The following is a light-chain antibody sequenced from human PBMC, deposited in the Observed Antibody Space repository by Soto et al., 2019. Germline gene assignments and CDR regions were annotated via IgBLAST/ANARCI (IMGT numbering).Light chain of an antibody. CDR2: DAS. CDR3: LQRSNWPIT. V-gene: IGKV3-11*01. CDR1: QTVSRY. Sequence: EIVSTQSPATLSLSPGERATLSCRASQTVSRYLAWYQQTPGQAPRLLIYDASNRATGIPARFSGSGSGTDVTLTISSLEPEDFAVYYCLQRSNWPITFGQGTRLEIK. J-gene: IGKJ5*01.